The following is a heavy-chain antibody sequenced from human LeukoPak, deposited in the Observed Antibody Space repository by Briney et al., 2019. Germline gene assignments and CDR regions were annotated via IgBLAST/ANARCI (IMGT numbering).Heavy chain of an antibody. CDR3: ARAGPLYYYGSGSYYRGGYYYYYGMDV. CDR2: INHSGST. D-gene: IGHD3-10*01. Sequence: SETLSLTCAVYGGSFSGYYWSWIRQPPGKGLEWIGEINHSGSTNYNPSLKSRVTISVDTSKNQFSLKLSSVTAADTALYYCARAGPLYYYGSGSYYRGGYYYYYGMDVWGQGTTVTVSS. CDR1: GGSFSGYY. J-gene: IGHJ6*02. V-gene: IGHV4-34*01.